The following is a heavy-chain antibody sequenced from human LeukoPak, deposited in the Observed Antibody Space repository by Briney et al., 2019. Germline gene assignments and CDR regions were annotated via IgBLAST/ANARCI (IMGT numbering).Heavy chain of an antibody. CDR2: IDPDSGDT. CDR3: ARVIYGGGGYYFDY. V-gene: IGHV1-2*02. Sequence: ASVKVSCKTSGYSFTGYYMHWVRQAPGQGFEWMGSIDPDSGDTKIAEKFQGRVTMTRDTSISTAYMELSRLRSDDTAVYYCARVIYGGGGYYFDYWGQGTLVTVSS. CDR1: GYSFTGYY. J-gene: IGHJ4*02. D-gene: IGHD3-10*01.